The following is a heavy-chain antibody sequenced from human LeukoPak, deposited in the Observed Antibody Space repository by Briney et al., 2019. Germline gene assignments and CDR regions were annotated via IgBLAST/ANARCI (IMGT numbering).Heavy chain of an antibody. V-gene: IGHV1-2*02. J-gene: IGHJ4*02. D-gene: IGHD3-9*01. CDR1: GYTFTGYY. CDR3: ARDRAYDILTGTLDY. CDR2: INPNSGGT. Sequence: ASVKVSCKASGYTFTGYYMHWVRQAPGQGLEWMGWINPNSGGTNYAQKFQGRVTMTRDTSISTAYMELSRLRSDDTAVYYCARDRAYDILTGTLDYWGQGTLVTVSS.